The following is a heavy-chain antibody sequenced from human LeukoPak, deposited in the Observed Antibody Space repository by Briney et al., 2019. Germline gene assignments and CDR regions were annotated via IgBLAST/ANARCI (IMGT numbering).Heavy chain of an antibody. V-gene: IGHV1-2*02. Sequence: ASVKVSCKASGYTFTGYYMHWVRQAPGQGLEWMGWINPNSGGTNYAQKFQDRVTMTRDTTISTAYMKPRSLRSDGTAVYYWATGRPRYSGYDFSNYYFDYWGQGTLVTVSS. J-gene: IGHJ4*02. D-gene: IGHD5-12*01. CDR1: GYTFTGYY. CDR2: INPNSGGT. CDR3: ATGRPRYSGYDFSNYYFDY.